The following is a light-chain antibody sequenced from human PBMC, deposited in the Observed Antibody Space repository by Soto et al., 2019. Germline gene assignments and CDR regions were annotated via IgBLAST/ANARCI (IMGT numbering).Light chain of an antibody. Sequence: QSVLTQPPSASGTPGLRVTISCSGSSSNIGSNYVYWYQQLPGTAPNLLIYRDNQRPSGVPDRFSVSKSGTSASLAISGLRSEDEAEYICAAWDDSLSSVVFGGGTKLTVL. J-gene: IGLJ2*01. CDR3: AAWDDSLSSVV. CDR1: SSNIGSNY. CDR2: RDN. V-gene: IGLV1-47*01.